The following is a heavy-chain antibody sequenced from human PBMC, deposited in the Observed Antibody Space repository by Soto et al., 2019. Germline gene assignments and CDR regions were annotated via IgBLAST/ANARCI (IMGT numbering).Heavy chain of an antibody. Sequence: LRLSCAASGFTFSSYWMHWVRQAPGKGLVWVSRTNPDGSATNYADSVKGRLTISRDNAKNTLYLQMNSLRAEDTAVFYCGRGGSDSPMAPGYWGQGTLVTVSS. CDR3: GRGGSDSPMAPGY. J-gene: IGHJ4*02. CDR2: TNPDGSAT. D-gene: IGHD5-18*01. V-gene: IGHV3-74*01. CDR1: GFTFSSYW.